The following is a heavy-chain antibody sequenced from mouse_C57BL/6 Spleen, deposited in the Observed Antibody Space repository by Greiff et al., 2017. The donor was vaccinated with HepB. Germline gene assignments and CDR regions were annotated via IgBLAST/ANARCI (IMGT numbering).Heavy chain of an antibody. CDR2: ISDGGSYT. D-gene: IGHD2-5*01. Sequence: EVKVEESGGGLVKPGGSLKLSCAASGFTFSSYAMSWVRQTPEKRLEWVATISDGGSYTYYPDNVKGRFTISRDNAKNNLYLQMSHLKSEDTAMYYCARYSNYGDRFAYWGQGTLVTVSA. CDR1: GFTFSSYA. J-gene: IGHJ3*01. V-gene: IGHV5-4*03. CDR3: ARYSNYGDRFAY.